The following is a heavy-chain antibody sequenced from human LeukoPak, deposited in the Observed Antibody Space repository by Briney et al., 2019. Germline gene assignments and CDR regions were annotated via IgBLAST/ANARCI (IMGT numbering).Heavy chain of an antibody. CDR1: GGSISSGGYS. V-gene: IGHV4-30-4*07. Sequence: TSETLSLTCAVSGGSISSGGYSWSWIRQPPGKGLEWIGYIYYSGSTYYNPSLKSRVTISVDTSKNQFSLKLSSVTAADTAVYYCARDGGSYPDYWGQGTLVTVSS. CDR2: IYYSGST. D-gene: IGHD1-26*01. J-gene: IGHJ4*02. CDR3: ARDGGSYPDY.